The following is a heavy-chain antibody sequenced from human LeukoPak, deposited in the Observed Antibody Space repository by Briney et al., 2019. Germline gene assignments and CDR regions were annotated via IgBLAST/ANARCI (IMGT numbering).Heavy chain of an antibody. D-gene: IGHD3-3*01. V-gene: IGHV3-48*01. CDR2: IKSDSSTI. Sequence: GGSLRLSCATSGFTFSSFSMNWVRQAPGKGLEWISYIKSDSSTIYYADSVKGRFTISRDNAKNSLYLQMNSLRAEDTAVYYCAREALKDYDFWSGYYISWFDPWGQGTLVTVSS. J-gene: IGHJ5*02. CDR3: AREALKDYDFWSGYYISWFDP. CDR1: GFTFSSFS.